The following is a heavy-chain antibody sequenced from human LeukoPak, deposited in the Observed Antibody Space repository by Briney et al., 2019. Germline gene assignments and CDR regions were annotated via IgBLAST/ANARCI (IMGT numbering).Heavy chain of an antibody. CDR1: GYTFTRYY. Sequence: ASVKVSCKASGYTFTRYYTHWVRQAPGQGLEWMGVVYTSGGGTMYAQKFQGRVTMTRDMSTSTAYMELSSLRSEDTAVYYCAAAPYSSSWYHDAFDIWGQGTMVTVSS. D-gene: IGHD6-13*01. J-gene: IGHJ3*02. CDR3: AAAPYSSSWYHDAFDI. CDR2: VYTSGGGT. V-gene: IGHV1-46*01.